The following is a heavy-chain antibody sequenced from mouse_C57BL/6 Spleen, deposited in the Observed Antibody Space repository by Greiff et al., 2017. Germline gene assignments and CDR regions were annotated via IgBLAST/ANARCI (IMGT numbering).Heavy chain of an antibody. Sequence: LMESGPGLVKPSQSLSLTCSVTGYSIPSGHYWNWIRQFPGNKLEWMGYISYDGSNNYNPSLKNRISITLDTSKNQFFLKLNSVTTEDTATYDCARNYGFDYWGQGTTLTVSS. CDR1: GYSIPSGHY. CDR3: ARNYGFDY. V-gene: IGHV3-6*01. D-gene: IGHD1-1*01. CDR2: ISYDGSN. J-gene: IGHJ2*01.